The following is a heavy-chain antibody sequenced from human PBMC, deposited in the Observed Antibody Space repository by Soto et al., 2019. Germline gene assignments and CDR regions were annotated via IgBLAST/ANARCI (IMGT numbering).Heavy chain of an antibody. D-gene: IGHD6-13*01. CDR1: GYTFTSYG. J-gene: IGHJ6*02. V-gene: IGHV1-18*01. CDR3: ARGHLSPYSSSWYGSHRGGMDV. Sequence: ASVKVSCKASGYTFTSYGISWVRQAPGQGLEWMGWISAYNGNTNYAQKLQGRVTMTTDTSTSTAYMELRSLRSDDTAVYYCARGHLSPYSSSWYGSHRGGMDVWGQGTTVTVSS. CDR2: ISAYNGNT.